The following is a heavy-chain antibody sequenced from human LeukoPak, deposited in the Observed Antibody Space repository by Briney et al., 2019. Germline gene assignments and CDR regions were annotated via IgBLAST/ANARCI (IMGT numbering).Heavy chain of an antibody. CDR2: ISDSGVNT. CDR1: GFTFGSYA. V-gene: IGHV3-23*01. D-gene: IGHD3-16*01. Sequence: AGGSLRLSCAASGFTFGSYAMTWVRQAPGKGLEWVSSISDSGVNTYFPDSVKGRSTISRDNSKNTLYLQMNSLRAEDTAVYYCARDSLSAFDIWGQGTMVTVSS. J-gene: IGHJ3*02. CDR3: ARDSLSAFDI.